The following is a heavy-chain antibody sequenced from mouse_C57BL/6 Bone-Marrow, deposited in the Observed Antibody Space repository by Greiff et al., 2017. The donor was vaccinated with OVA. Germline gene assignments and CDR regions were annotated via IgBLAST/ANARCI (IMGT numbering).Heavy chain of an antibody. J-gene: IGHJ3*01. V-gene: IGHV10-3*01. CDR3: VNWDVGFAY. CDR2: IRSKSSNYAT. Sequence: EVQRVESGGGLVQPKGSLKLSCAASGFTFNTYAMHWVRQAPGKGLEWVARIRSKSSNYATYYADSVKDRFTSSRDDSQSMLYLQMNNLKTEDTAMYYCVNWDVGFAYWGQGTLVTVSA. CDR1: GFTFNTYA. D-gene: IGHD4-1*01.